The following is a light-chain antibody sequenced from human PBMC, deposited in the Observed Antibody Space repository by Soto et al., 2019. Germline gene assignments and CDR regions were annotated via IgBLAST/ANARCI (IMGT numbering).Light chain of an antibody. CDR2: EVT. J-gene: IGLJ3*02. Sequence: QSALTQPASVSGSPGQSITISCTGTSSDVGSYNLVSWYRQHPGKAPKLIIFEVTKRPSGVSNRFSGSKSDNTASLTISGLQAEDEADYYCCSYGGSETSVVFGEGTKLTVL. V-gene: IGLV2-23*02. CDR1: SSDVGSYNL. CDR3: CSYGGSETSVV.